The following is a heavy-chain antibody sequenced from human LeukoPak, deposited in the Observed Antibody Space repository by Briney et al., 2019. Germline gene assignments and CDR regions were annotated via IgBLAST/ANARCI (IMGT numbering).Heavy chain of an antibody. Sequence: ASVKVSCKASGGTISSYAISWVRQAPGQGLEGMGGIIHIFGTANYAQKFQGRVTITTDESTSTAYMELSSLRSEDTAVYYCASPTKGYCSSTSCYGYDYYYMDVWGKGTTVTVSS. CDR2: IIHIFGTA. D-gene: IGHD2-2*01. V-gene: IGHV1-69*05. J-gene: IGHJ6*03. CDR1: GGTISSYA. CDR3: ASPTKGYCSSTSCYGYDYYYMDV.